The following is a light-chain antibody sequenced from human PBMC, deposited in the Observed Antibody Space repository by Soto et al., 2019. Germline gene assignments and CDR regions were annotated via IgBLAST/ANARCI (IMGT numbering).Light chain of an antibody. Sequence: QSALTQPASVSGSPGQSITISCTGTSSDVGGYNYVSWYQQHPGKAPKLMIFEVSNRPSGVSNRFSGSKSGNTASLTISGLQAEDGADYYCSSFTSSSTYVFGTGTKLNVL. J-gene: IGLJ1*01. CDR2: EVS. V-gene: IGLV2-14*01. CDR1: SSDVGGYNY. CDR3: SSFTSSSTYV.